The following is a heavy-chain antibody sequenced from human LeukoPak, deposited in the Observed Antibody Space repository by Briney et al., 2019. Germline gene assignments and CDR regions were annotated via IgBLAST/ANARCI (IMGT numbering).Heavy chain of an antibody. V-gene: IGHV4-61*05. CDR2: IYYSGST. J-gene: IGHJ4*02. Sequence: PSETLSLTCTVSGGSISSSSHYWDWIRQPPGKGLEWIGYIYYSGSTNYNPSLKSRVTISVDTSKNQFSLKLSSVTAADTAVYYCASKTYGSGSYPYWGQGTLVTVSS. CDR1: GGSISSSSHY. CDR3: ASKTYGSGSYPY. D-gene: IGHD3-10*01.